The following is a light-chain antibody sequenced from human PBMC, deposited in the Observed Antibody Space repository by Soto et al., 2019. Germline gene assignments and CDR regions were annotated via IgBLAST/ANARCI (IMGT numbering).Light chain of an antibody. CDR2: KAS. Sequence: DTQMTQNPSTLSASVGDRVTITCRASQRINSWLAWYQQKPRKAPKFLIYKASSLESGVPLRFSGSGSGTEFTLTISSLQHDDFATYYCQQYNSYPVTFGGGTKVDI. CDR3: QQYNSYPVT. V-gene: IGKV1-5*03. CDR1: QRINSW. J-gene: IGKJ4*01.